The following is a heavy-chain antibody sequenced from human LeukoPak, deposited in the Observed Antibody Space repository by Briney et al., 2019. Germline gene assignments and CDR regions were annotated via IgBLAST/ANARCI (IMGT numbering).Heavy chain of an antibody. CDR3: ARKDYYYYYMDV. Sequence: GGSLRLSCAGSGFTFSSYWMSWVRQAPGKGLEWVANIKQDGSDKYYVDSVKGRFTISRDNAKNSLYLQMNSLRAEDTAVYYCARKDYYYYYMDVWGKGTTVTVSS. J-gene: IGHJ6*03. D-gene: IGHD2-15*01. CDR2: IKQDGSDK. V-gene: IGHV3-7*01. CDR1: GFTFSSYW.